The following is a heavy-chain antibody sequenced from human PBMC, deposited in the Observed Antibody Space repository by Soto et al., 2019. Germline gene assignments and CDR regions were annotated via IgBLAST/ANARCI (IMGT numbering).Heavy chain of an antibody. V-gene: IGHV4-34*01. CDR2: IDHSVST. CDR1: GGSFSAYY. CDR3: VRGLRYSGMDV. D-gene: IGHD2-15*01. Sequence: QVQLQQWGAGLLKPSETLSLTCAVSGGSFSAYYWTWIRQPPGRGLEWIGEIDHSVSTNYNPSLEGRLTMSIDTAKNRFSLNVTSVTAADTAVYYCVRGLRYSGMDVWGQGTTVTVS. J-gene: IGHJ6*02.